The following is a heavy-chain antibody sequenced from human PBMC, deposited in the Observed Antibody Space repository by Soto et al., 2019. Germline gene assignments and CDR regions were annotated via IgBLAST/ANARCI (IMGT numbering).Heavy chain of an antibody. D-gene: IGHD2-15*01. CDR1: GFTLSSYA. J-gene: IGHJ4*02. CDR2: VSIGGST. Sequence: EVQLLESGGGLVQPEGSLRLSCAASGFTLSSYAMGWVRQAPGKGLEWVSVVSIGGSTHYADSVTGRFTISRDSSKNTLSLQMNSLRAEDTAVYYCAKRRGAGGHLDNWGQGALVTVSS. V-gene: IGHV3-23*01. CDR3: AKRRGAGGHLDN.